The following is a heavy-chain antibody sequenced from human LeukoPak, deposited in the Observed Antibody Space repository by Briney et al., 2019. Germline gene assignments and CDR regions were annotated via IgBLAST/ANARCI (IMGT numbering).Heavy chain of an antibody. CDR3: ARGDYYDSSGYYYIDY. J-gene: IGHJ4*02. V-gene: IGHV4-39*01. CDR1: GGSISSSSYY. D-gene: IGHD3-22*01. Sequence: PSETLSLTCTVSGGSISSSSYYWGWIRQPPGKGLEWIGSIYYSGSTYYNPSLKSRVTISVDTSKNQFSLKLSSVTAADTAVYYCARGDYYDSSGYYYIDYWGQGTLVTVSS. CDR2: IYYSGST.